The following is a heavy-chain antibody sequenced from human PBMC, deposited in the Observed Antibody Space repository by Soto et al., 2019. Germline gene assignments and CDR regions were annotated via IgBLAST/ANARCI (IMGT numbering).Heavy chain of an antibody. CDR1: GYTFTPYY. CDR2: VSPDRGGT. V-gene: IGHV1-2*02. J-gene: IGHJ4*02. CDR3: ARVEGSDASAGD. Sequence: GASVKVSCQASGYTFTPYYVHWIRQAPGQGLEWMGYVSPDRGGTIYAQNFQGRITMTRDTSINTAYMELSRLTSDDTALYYCARVEGSDASAGDWGQGTLVTVSS. D-gene: IGHD3-10*01.